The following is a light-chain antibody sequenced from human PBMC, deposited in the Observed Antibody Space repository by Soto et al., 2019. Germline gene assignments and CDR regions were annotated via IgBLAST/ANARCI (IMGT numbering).Light chain of an antibody. CDR3: QQYHSSPRT. V-gene: IGKV3-20*01. Sequence: EILMTQSPATLSLSPGERATLSCRASTSLTSSYLAWYQQKPGQAPRLLIYGASSRATGIPARFSGSGSGTDFTLAISRLEPDDFALYYCQQYHSSPRTFGQGTKLEIK. CDR2: GAS. CDR1: TSLTSSY. J-gene: IGKJ2*01.